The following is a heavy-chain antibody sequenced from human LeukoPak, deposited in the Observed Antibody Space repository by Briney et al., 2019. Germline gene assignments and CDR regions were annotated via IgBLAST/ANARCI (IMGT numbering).Heavy chain of an antibody. J-gene: IGHJ6*02. CDR1: GYSISSNNW. D-gene: IGHD2-15*01. CDR2: IYYSGST. V-gene: IGHV4-28*03. CDR3: ARVVAHTEYYYYGMDV. Sequence: SETLSLTCAVSGYSISSNNWWGWIRQPPGKGLEWIGYIYYSGSTYYNPSLKSRVTISVDTSKNQFSLKLSSVTAADTAVYYCARVVAHTEYYYYGMDVWGQGTTVTVSS.